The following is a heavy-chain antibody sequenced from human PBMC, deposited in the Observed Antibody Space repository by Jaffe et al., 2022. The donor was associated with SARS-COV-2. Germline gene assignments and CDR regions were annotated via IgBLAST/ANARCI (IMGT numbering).Heavy chain of an antibody. CDR3: ASSHTGSSSWGVFDP. CDR2: IYTSGST. D-gene: IGHD6-13*01. V-gene: IGHV4-61*02. Sequence: QVQLQESGPGLVKPSQTLSLTCTVSGGSISSGSYYWSWIRQPAGKGLEWIGRIYTSGSTNYNPSLKSRVTISVDTSKNQFSLKLSSVTAADTAVYYCASSHTGSSSWGVFDPWGQGTLVTVSS. J-gene: IGHJ5*02. CDR1: GGSISSGSYY.